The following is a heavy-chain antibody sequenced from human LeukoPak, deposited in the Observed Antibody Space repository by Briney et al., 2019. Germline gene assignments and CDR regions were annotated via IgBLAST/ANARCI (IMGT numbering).Heavy chain of an antibody. V-gene: IGHV3-21*01. CDR3: ARWNDSPIDYMDV. CDR1: GFTFSSYS. CDR2: ISSSSSYI. D-gene: IGHD3-22*01. Sequence: PGGSLRPSCAASGFTFSSYSMNWVRQAPGKGLEWVSSISSSSSYIYYADSVKGRFTISRDNAKNSLYLQMNSLRAEDTAVYYCARWNDSPIDYMDVWGKGTTVTVSS. J-gene: IGHJ6*03.